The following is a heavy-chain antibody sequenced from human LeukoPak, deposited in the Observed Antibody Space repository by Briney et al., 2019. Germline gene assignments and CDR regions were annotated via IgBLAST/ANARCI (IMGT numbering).Heavy chain of an antibody. Sequence: SETLSLTCAVYGGSFSGYYWSWIRQPPGKGLEWIGKINHSGSTNYNPPLKSRVTISVDTSKNQFSLKLSSVTAADTAVYYCARGPSYRSYGSGSYYNYWGQGTLVTVSS. CDR2: INHSGST. CDR3: ARGPSYRSYGSGSYYNY. CDR1: GGSFSGYY. D-gene: IGHD3-10*01. V-gene: IGHV4-34*01. J-gene: IGHJ4*02.